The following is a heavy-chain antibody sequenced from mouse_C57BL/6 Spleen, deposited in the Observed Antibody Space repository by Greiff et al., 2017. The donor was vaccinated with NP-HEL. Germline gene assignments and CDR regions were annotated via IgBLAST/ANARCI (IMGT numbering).Heavy chain of an antibody. CDR1: GFTFSSYG. CDR2: ISSGGSYT. J-gene: IGHJ4*01. CDR3: ARERGYDDGDAMDY. D-gene: IGHD2-2*01. Sequence: EVQGVESGGDLVKPGGSLKLSCAASGFTFSSYGMSWVRQTPDKRLEWVATISSGGSYTYYPDSVKGRFPISSDNAKNTLYLQMSSLKSEDTAMYYCARERGYDDGDAMDYWGQGTSVTVSS. V-gene: IGHV5-6*01.